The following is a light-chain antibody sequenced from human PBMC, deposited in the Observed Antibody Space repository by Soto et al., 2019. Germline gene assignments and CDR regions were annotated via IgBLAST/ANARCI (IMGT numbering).Light chain of an antibody. Sequence: QSVLTQPASVSGSPGQSITISCTGTSSDVGGYNSVSWYRHHPGKAPKLMIYEVSNRPSGVSDRFSGSKSGNTASLTISGLQAEEEADYYCSSFASTHTYVFGTGTKVTVL. V-gene: IGLV2-14*01. CDR2: EVS. CDR3: SSFASTHTYV. J-gene: IGLJ1*01. CDR1: SSDVGGYNS.